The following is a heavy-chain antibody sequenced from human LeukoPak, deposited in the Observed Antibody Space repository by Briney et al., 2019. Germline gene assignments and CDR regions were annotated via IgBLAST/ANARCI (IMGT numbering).Heavy chain of an antibody. D-gene: IGHD3-22*01. V-gene: IGHV1-2*02. Sequence: ASVKVSCKASGYTFTGYYMHWVRQAPGQGLEWMGWINPNSGGTNYAQKFQGRVTMTRDTSISTAYMELSRLRSEDTAVYYCASHYYDSSGYNYYYYYMDVWGKGTTVTISS. J-gene: IGHJ6*03. CDR1: GYTFTGYY. CDR3: ASHYYDSSGYNYYYYYMDV. CDR2: INPNSGGT.